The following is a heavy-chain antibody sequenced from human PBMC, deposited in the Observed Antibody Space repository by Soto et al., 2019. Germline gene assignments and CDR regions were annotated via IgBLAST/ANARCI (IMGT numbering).Heavy chain of an antibody. CDR2: ISYDGSNK. D-gene: IGHD2-2*01. CDR3: ARDFSRHFDY. V-gene: IGHV3-30-3*01. Sequence: GGSLRLSCAASGFTFSSYAMHWVRQAPGKGLEWVAVISYDGSNKYYADSVKGRFTISRDNSKNTLYLQMNSLRAEDTAVYYCARDFSRHFDYWGQGTLVTVSS. CDR1: GFTFSSYA. J-gene: IGHJ4*02.